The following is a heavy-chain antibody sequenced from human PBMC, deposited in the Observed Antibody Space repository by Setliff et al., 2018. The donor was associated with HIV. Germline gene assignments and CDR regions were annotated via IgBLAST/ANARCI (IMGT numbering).Heavy chain of an antibody. D-gene: IGHD5-12*01. CDR2: ISTSGST. V-gene: IGHV4-61*09. J-gene: IGHJ6*03. CDR3: ARGVIDNAYDHLEIFYYNYMDV. Sequence: SETLSLTCTVSGASISSGSYFWGWFRQPAGKGLEWIGHISTSGSTNYNPSLKSRVTISVDTPKKHFSLKLTSVTAADTAVYFCARGVIDNAYDHLEIFYYNYMDVWGKGTTVTVSS. CDR1: GASISSGSYF.